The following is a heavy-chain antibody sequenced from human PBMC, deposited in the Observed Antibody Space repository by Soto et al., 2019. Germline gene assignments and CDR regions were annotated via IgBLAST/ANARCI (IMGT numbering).Heavy chain of an antibody. D-gene: IGHD2-2*01. CDR3: ARGLLLYCISTSCYPGSDYYGMDV. Sequence: QVQLVQSGAEVKKPGASVKVSCKASGYTFTSYDINWVRQATGQGLEWMGWMNPDSGNTGYAQKFQGRVTMTRNTSISTAYMELSSLRSEDTAVYYCARGLLLYCISTSCYPGSDYYGMDVWGQGTTVTVSS. CDR1: GYTFTSYD. V-gene: IGHV1-8*01. J-gene: IGHJ6*02. CDR2: MNPDSGNT.